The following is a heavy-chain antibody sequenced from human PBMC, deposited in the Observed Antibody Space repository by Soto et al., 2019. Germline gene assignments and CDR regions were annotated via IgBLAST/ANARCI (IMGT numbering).Heavy chain of an antibody. V-gene: IGHV3-30-3*01. Sequence: PGGSLRLSCAASGFTFSSYAMHWVRQAPGKGLEWVAVISYDGSNKYYADSVKGRFTISRDNSKNTLYLQMNSLRAEDTAVYYCARDFRSSDIVVVVAATNTGGLDVWGQGTTVTVSS. D-gene: IGHD2-15*01. J-gene: IGHJ6*02. CDR3: ARDFRSSDIVVVVAATNTGGLDV. CDR2: ISYDGSNK. CDR1: GFTFSSYA.